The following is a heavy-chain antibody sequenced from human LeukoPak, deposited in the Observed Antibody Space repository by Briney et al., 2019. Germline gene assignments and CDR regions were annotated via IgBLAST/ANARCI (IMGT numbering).Heavy chain of an antibody. J-gene: IGHJ1*01. V-gene: IGHV4-4*07. CDR1: GGSISNYD. Sequence: SETLSLTCAVSGGSISNYDWSWIRQPAGKGLEWIGRIYISGSTNYNPPLKSRVTMSVDTSNHQFSLKLSSVTAADTAVYYCARGYSSSWSHIAQPTEYFQHWGQGTLVTVSS. D-gene: IGHD6-13*01. CDR3: ARGYSSSWSHIAQPTEYFQH. CDR2: IYISGST.